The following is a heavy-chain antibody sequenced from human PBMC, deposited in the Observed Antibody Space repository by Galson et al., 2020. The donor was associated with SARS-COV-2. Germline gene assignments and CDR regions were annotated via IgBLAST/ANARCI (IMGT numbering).Heavy chain of an antibody. D-gene: IGHD6-6*01. CDR3: ARGGQLGAVDI. CDR2: IKQDGSEK. Sequence: GGSLRLSCAASGLTFSSYWMSWVRQDPGKGLEWVANIKQDGSEKYYVDSVKGRFTISRDNAKNSLYLQMNSLRAEDTAVFYCARGGQLGAVDIWGQGTVVTVSS. J-gene: IGHJ3*02. V-gene: IGHV3-7*03. CDR1: GLTFSSYW.